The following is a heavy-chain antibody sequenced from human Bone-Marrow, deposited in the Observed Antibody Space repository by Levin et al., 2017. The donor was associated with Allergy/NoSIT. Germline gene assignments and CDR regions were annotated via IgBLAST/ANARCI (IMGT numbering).Heavy chain of an antibody. CDR1: GASISTYY. CDR2: ISHSGIT. V-gene: IGHV4-59*08. Sequence: ASETLSLTCTVSGASISTYYCSWIRQPPGKGLEWIGYISHSGITDYNPSLKSRVTISIDTSKNQFSLKLSSVTAADTALYYCARHPLGGFGRIDAGYFDLWGRGTLVTVSS. D-gene: IGHD2-15*01. J-gene: IGHJ2*01. CDR3: ARHPLGGFGRIDAGYFDL.